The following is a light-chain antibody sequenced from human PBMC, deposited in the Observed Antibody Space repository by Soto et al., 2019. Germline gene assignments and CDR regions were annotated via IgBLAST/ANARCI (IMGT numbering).Light chain of an antibody. V-gene: IGKV3D-15*01. CDR3: QQYNNWPWT. Sequence: EIVMQQSHATLSVSPGARAPLSCRASQSVNIYLAWYQQKPGQAHRLLIYGASSRATGIPDRFSGSGSGTDFTLTISRLEPEDFAVYYCQQYNNWPWTVGKGTKVDIK. CDR1: QSVNIY. J-gene: IGKJ1*01. CDR2: GAS.